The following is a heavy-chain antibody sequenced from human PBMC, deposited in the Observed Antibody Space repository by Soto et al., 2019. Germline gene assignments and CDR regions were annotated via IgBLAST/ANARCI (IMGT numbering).Heavy chain of an antibody. D-gene: IGHD3-16*01. Sequence: QVQLQESGPGLVKPSETLSLTCTVSGGSISSYYWSWIRQPPGKGLEWIGYIYYSGSTNYNPSLKSRVTISVDTSKNQFSLKLSSVTAADTAVYYCAAMGEGEVLQWFDYWGQGTLVTVSS. CDR3: AAMGEGEVLQWFDY. J-gene: IGHJ4*02. V-gene: IGHV4-59*08. CDR2: IYYSGST. CDR1: GGSISSYY.